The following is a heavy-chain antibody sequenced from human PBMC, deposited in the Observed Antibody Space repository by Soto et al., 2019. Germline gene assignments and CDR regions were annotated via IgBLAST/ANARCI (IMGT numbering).Heavy chain of an antibody. J-gene: IGHJ4*02. CDR3: AGGAGVRPTGPSFDY. CDR1: GFTFSSYA. V-gene: IGHV3-30-3*01. CDR2: ISYDGSNK. D-gene: IGHD3-9*01. Sequence: PGGSLRLSCAASGFTFSSYAMHWVRQAPGKGLEWVAVISYDGSNKYYADSVKGRFTISRDNSKNTLYLQMNSLRAEDTAVYYCAGGAGVRPTGPSFDYWGQGTLVTVS.